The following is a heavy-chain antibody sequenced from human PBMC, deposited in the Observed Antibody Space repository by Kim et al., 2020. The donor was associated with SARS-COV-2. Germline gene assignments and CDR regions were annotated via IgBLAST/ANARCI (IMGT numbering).Heavy chain of an antibody. Sequence: ASVKVSCKASGYTFTSYAMNWVRQAPGQGLEWMGWINTNTGNPTYAQGFTGRFVFSLDTSVSTAYLQISSLKAEDTAVYYCARDGYLENMVNYFDYWGQGTLVTVSS. CDR2: INTNTGNP. V-gene: IGHV7-4-1*02. D-gene: IGHD5-18*01. CDR3: ARDGYLENMVNYFDY. J-gene: IGHJ4*02. CDR1: GYTFTSYA.